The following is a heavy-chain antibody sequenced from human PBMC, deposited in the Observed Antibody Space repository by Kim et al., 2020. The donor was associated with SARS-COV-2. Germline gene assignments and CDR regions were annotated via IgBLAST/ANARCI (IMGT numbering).Heavy chain of an antibody. D-gene: IGHD4-17*01. V-gene: IGHV3-21*01. CDR2: YI. Sequence: YIYYADSVKGRFTISRDNAKNSLYLQMNSLRAEDTAVYYCATRDYGPFVGWGQGTLVTVSS. CDR3: ATRDYGPFVG. J-gene: IGHJ4*02.